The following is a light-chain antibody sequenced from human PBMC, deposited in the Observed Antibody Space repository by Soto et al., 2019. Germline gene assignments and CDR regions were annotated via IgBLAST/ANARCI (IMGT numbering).Light chain of an antibody. CDR3: AAWDDSLNGGA. J-gene: IGLJ3*02. Sequence: QSVLTQPPSASGTPGQRVTISCSGSSSNIGRNTVKWYRQLPGTAPKLLIGSSDQRPSGVPDRFSGSQSGTSASLAISGLQSEDEADYICAAWDDSLNGGAFGGGTQLTVL. CDR1: SSNIGRNT. CDR2: SSD. V-gene: IGLV1-44*01.